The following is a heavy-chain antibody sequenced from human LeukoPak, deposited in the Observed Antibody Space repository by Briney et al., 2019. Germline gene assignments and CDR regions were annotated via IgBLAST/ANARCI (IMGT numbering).Heavy chain of an antibody. V-gene: IGHV3-30*18. CDR1: GFTFNTCG. J-gene: IGHJ6*02. Sequence: GGSLRLSCAASGFTFNTCGMHWVRQAPGKGLEWVAVITNDGSRQYYTDSVKGRFTISRDNPKNTLSLQMNSLRAEDTAVYYCVKSSGTNDYGMDAWGQGTTVTVPS. D-gene: IGHD3-10*01. CDR2: ITNDGSRQ. CDR3: VKSSGTNDYGMDA.